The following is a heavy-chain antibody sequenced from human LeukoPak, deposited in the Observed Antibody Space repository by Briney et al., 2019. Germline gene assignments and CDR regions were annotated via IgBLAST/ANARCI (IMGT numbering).Heavy chain of an antibody. Sequence: GGSLRLSCAASGFTFSGCGMHWVRQAPAKGREGVAFIWHDGRDKYYADSVKGQFTISRDNSKNTLYLQMNSLRAEDTAVYYCAKDPYSYGSYFDYWGEGALVTVSS. CDR1: GFTFSGCG. CDR2: IWHDGRDK. V-gene: IGHV3-30*02. CDR3: AKDPYSYGSYFDY. D-gene: IGHD5-18*01. J-gene: IGHJ4*02.